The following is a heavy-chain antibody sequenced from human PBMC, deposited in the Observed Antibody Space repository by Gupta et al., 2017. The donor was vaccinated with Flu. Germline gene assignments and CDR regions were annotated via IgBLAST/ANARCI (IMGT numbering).Heavy chain of an antibody. CDR2: IYPGDGET. J-gene: IGHJ6*02. D-gene: IGHD2-15*01. CDR1: GYHFGSYW. CDR3: ARLHGGFHYSYGMDV. V-gene: IGHV5-51*03. Sequence: EEHLVQSGAEGKKPGESLRISCKASGYHFGSYWIAWVRQMPGKGLESMGMIYPGDGETRYNPSFQGLVTFSADKSTSTASLQWSRLKASDSAIYYCARLHGGFHYSYGMDVWGQGTSVTVSS.